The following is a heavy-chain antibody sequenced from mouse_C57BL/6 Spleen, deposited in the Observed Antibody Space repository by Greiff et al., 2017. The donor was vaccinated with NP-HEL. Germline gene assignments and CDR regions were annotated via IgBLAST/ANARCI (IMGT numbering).Heavy chain of an antibody. CDR3: AREWPYYGSSHYFDD. Sequence: LVESEGGLVQPGSSMKLSCTASGFTFSDYYMAWVRQVPEKGLEWVANINYDGSSTYYLDSLKSRFIISRDNAKNILYLQMSSLKSEDTATYYCAREWPYYGSSHYFDDWGKGTTLTVSS. D-gene: IGHD1-1*01. V-gene: IGHV5-16*01. CDR2: INYDGSST. CDR1: GFTFSDYY. J-gene: IGHJ2*01.